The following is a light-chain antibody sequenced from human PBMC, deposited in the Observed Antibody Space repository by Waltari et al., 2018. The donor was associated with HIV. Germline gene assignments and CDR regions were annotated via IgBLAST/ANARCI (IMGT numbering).Light chain of an antibody. Sequence: QSVLTQPASASGTPGPRVTFSCYGTTSHIGNTSVYWYHQLPGTAPTVLIYRSNQRPSGVPDRFSGSNSGTSASLAISGLRSEDEADYYCAAWDDSLSGPVFGGGTKVTVL. CDR3: AAWDDSLSGPV. CDR2: RSN. J-gene: IGLJ3*02. CDR1: TSHIGNTS. V-gene: IGLV1-47*01.